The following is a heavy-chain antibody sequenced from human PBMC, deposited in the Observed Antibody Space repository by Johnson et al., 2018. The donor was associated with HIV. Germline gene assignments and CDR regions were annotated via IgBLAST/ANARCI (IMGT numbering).Heavy chain of an antibody. CDR1: GFTVSRNY. J-gene: IGHJ3*02. V-gene: IGHV3-66*01. CDR2: IYSGGST. D-gene: IGHD3-9*01. CDR3: AGGYILTGYSGAFDM. Sequence: VQLVESGGGLVQPGGSLRLSCAASGFTVSRNYMSWVRQAPGKGLEWVSVIYSGGSTYYADSVKGRFTISRDNSKNTVYLQMNSLRAEDTAVYYCAGGYILTGYSGAFDMWGQGTMVTVSS.